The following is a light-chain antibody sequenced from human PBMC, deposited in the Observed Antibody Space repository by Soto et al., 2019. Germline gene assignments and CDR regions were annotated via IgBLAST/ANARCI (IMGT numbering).Light chain of an antibody. CDR2: DAS. Sequence: DIQMTQSPSTLSASVGDRVTITCRASQSINNWLAWYQQKPGKAPKLLIYDASSLESGVPSRFSGSGSGTEFTLTISSLQPHDFATYYCQQYNSYPWTFGQGTKVDIK. J-gene: IGKJ1*01. V-gene: IGKV1-5*01. CDR3: QQYNSYPWT. CDR1: QSINNW.